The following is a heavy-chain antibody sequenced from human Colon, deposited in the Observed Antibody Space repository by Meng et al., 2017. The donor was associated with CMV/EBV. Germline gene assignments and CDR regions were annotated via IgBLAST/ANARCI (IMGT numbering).Heavy chain of an antibody. CDR1: GFTFSSYA. D-gene: IGHD1-26*01. CDR2: ISGTGGST. J-gene: IGHJ4*02. Sequence: GGSLRLSCAASGFTFSSYAMSWVRQAPGKGLEWVSAISGTGGSTYYADSVKGRFTISRDNSKHTLYLQMNSLRAEDTAVYYCAKVLVGPYYFDYWGKGTLVTVSS. V-gene: IGHV3-23*01. CDR3: AKVLVGPYYFDY.